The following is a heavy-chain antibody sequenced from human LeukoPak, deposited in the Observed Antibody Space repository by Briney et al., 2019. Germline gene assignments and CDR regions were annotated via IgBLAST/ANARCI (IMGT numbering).Heavy chain of an antibody. CDR2: ISNSGSTK. CDR1: GFTFSSYE. D-gene: IGHD3-10*01. J-gene: IGHJ4*02. V-gene: IGHV3-48*03. CDR3: ARVAYYHYYFDY. Sequence: GGSLRLSCAASGFTFSSYEMNWIRQAPGKGLEWISYISNSGSTKYYADSVKGRFTISRDNAKNSLYLQMNSLRAEDTAVYYCARVAYYHYYFDYWGQGTLVTVSS.